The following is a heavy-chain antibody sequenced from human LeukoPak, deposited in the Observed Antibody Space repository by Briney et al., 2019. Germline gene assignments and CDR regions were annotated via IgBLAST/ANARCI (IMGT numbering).Heavy chain of an antibody. J-gene: IGHJ4*02. CDR2: INHSGST. V-gene: IGHV4-34*01. D-gene: IGHD6-13*01. CDR1: GGSFSGYY. CDR3: ARRGAAAGTAHFDY. Sequence: SETLSLTCAVYGGSFSGYYWSWIRQPPGKGLEWIGEINHSGSTNYNPSLKSRVIISVDTSKNQFSLKLSSVTAADTAVYYCARRGAAAGTAHFDYWGQGTLVTVSS.